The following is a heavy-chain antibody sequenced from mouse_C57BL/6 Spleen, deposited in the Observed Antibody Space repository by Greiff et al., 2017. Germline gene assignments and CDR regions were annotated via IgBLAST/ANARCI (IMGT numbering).Heavy chain of an antibody. CDR2: INPGSGGT. V-gene: IGHV1-54*01. CDR3: ATGPAWFAY. CDR1: GYAFTNYL. J-gene: IGHJ3*01. D-gene: IGHD4-1*01. Sequence: VQLQQSGAELVRPGTSVKVSCKASGYAFTNYLIEWVKQRPGQGLEWIGVINPGSGGTNYNEKFKGKATLTADKSSSTAYMQLSSLTAEDSAVYFCATGPAWFAYWGQGTLVTVSA.